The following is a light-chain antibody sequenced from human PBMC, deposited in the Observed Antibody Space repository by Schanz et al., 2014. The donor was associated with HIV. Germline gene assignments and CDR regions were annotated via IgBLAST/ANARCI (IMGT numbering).Light chain of an antibody. CDR3: QQYDKYSYT. CDR1: QSISSD. J-gene: IGKJ2*01. V-gene: IGKV1-5*03. Sequence: DIQMTQSPSTLSASVGDRVIIICRSSQSISSDLAWYQQKPGKAPKVLIYKASSLESGVPSRFSGSGSGTEFTLTISSLHPDDFATYYCQQYDKYSYTFGQGTKLEIK. CDR2: KAS.